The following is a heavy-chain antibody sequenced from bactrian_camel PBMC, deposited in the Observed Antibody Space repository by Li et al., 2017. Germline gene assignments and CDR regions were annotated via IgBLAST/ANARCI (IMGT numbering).Heavy chain of an antibody. V-gene: IGHV3S53*01. CDR2: IEGDGSA. CDR3: RQIRELSKSVLLHDSVTGALLT. J-gene: IGHJ6*01. D-gene: IGHD2*01. Sequence: HVQLVESGGGSVQAGGSLRLSCKITGYTKTWFRMGWFRQAPGKEREGVAAIEGDGSATYVDSVKDRFTISVDNAKNILYLQMNSLILKILPCTIVRQIRELSKSVLLHDSVTGALLTGSRGPRSPSP. CDR1: GYTKTWFR.